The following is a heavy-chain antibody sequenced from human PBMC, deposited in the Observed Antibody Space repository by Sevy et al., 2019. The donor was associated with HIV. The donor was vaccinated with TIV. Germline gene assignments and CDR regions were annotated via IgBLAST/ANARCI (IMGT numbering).Heavy chain of an antibody. CDR3: SEIDVDSYDDGLDS. D-gene: IGHD3-10*01. CDR1: GFIFSNHG. V-gene: IGHV3-30*02. Sequence: GGSLRLSCAASGFIFSNHGMHWVRQAPGKGLEWVARIWYDGSDTYYGESVKGRFTISRDNSKNTLDLQMNSLRVEDTVYYCSEIDVDSYDDGLDSWGQGTMVTVSS. CDR2: IWYDGSDT. J-gene: IGHJ5*01.